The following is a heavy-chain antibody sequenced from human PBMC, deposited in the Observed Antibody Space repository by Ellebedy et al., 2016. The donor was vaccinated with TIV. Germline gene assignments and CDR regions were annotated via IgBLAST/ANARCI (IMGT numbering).Heavy chain of an antibody. J-gene: IGHJ5*01. D-gene: IGHD3-10*01. CDR2: IEGDGIAT. V-gene: IGHV3-64*01. CDR3: ARDRWASIGIDS. Sequence: GGSLRLSCAASGFTFSNYAMQWIRQAPGKGLEYVSSIEGDGIATYYAKSVKARFTISRDNSKNILYLQMGSLRPEDMAVYYCARDRWASIGIDSWGQGTLVTVSS. CDR1: GFTFSNYA.